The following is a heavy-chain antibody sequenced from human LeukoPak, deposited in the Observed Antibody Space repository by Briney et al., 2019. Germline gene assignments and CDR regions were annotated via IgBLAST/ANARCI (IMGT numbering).Heavy chain of an antibody. CDR1: GFPFSTYA. J-gene: IGHJ4*02. Sequence: GGSLRLSCAASGFPFSTYAMTWVRQAPGRGLEWVSTIRGSGGSTYYADSVKGRFTISRDNAKNSLYLQMNSLRAEDTAVYYCARGDRREVATVDYWGQGTLVTVSS. CDR3: ARGDRREVATVDY. CDR2: IRGSGGST. V-gene: IGHV3-23*01. D-gene: IGHD5-12*01.